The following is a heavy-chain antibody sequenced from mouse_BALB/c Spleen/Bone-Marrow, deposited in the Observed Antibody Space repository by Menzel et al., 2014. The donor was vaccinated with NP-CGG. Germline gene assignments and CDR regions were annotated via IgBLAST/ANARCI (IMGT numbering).Heavy chain of an antibody. J-gene: IGHJ1*01. V-gene: IGHV1-20*02. D-gene: IGHD1-1*01. Sequence: EVQLQESGPELVKPGASVKISCKASGYSFTGYFMNWVIQSHGKSLEWIGRINPYNGDSFYNQKFKGKATLTVDKSSSPAHMELRSLASEDSAVYYCARVTTDWYYDVWGAGTTVTVSS. CDR3: ARVTTDWYYDV. CDR1: GYSFTGYF. CDR2: INPYNGDS.